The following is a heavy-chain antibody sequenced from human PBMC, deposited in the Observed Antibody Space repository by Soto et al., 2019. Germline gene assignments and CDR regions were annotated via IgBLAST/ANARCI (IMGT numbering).Heavy chain of an antibody. J-gene: IGHJ6*03. CDR3: AASYCTNGVCYPRNYYYYMDV. Sequence: QVQLQESGPGLVKPSQTLSLTCTVSGGSISSGGYYWSWIRQHPGKGLVWIGYIYYSGSTYYNPSLKSRVTISVDTSKNQFSLKLSSVTAADTAVYYCAASYCTNGVCYPRNYYYYMDVWGKGTTVTVSS. V-gene: IGHV4-31*03. CDR1: GGSISSGGYY. CDR2: IYYSGST. D-gene: IGHD2-8*01.